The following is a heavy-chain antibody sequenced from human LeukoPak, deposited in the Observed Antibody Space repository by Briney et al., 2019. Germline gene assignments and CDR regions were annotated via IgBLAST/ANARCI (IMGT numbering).Heavy chain of an antibody. CDR3: ARDSQMVRGVIRHYGMDV. CDR2: INAYNGNT. Sequence: ASVKVSCKASGYTFTSYGISWVRQAPGQGLEWMGWINAYNGNTNYAQKLQGRVTMTTDTSTSTAYMELRSLRSDDTAVYYCARDSQMVRGVIRHYGMDVWGQGTTVTVSS. J-gene: IGHJ6*02. D-gene: IGHD3-10*01. CDR1: GYTFTSYG. V-gene: IGHV1-18*01.